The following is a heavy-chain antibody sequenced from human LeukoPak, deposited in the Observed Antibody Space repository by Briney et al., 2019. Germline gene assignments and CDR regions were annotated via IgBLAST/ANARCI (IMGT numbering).Heavy chain of an antibody. CDR2: ISWDGGST. J-gene: IGHJ4*02. D-gene: IGHD6-6*01. CDR1: GFTFDDYA. Sequence: GGSLRLSCAASGFTFDDYAMHWVRQAPGKGLEWVSLISWDGGSTYYADSVKGRFTISRDNSKNSLYLQMNSLRAEDTALYYCAKGMGSSSVGGPIHYWGQGTLVTVSS. CDR3: AKGMGSSSVGGPIHY. V-gene: IGHV3-43D*03.